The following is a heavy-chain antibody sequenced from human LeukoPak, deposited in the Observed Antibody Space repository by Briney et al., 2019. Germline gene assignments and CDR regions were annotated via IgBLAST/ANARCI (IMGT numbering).Heavy chain of an antibody. J-gene: IGHJ4*02. CDR2: IIPIFGTA. CDR3: ARGASQQWLVFTPFDY. CDR1: GGTFSSYA. D-gene: IGHD6-19*01. V-gene: IGHV1-69*05. Sequence: WASVKVSCKASGGTFSSYAISWVRQAPGQGLEWMGGIIPIFGTANYAQKFQGRVTITTDESTSTAYMELSSLRSEDTAVYYCARGASQQWLVFTPFDYWGQGTLVTVSS.